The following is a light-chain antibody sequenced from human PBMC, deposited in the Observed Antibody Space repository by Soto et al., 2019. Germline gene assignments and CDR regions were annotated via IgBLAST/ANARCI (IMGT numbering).Light chain of an antibody. J-gene: IGKJ1*01. Sequence: PKTQYTCTLSESGGDVVIIICRASQTIGSWLAWYQQKPGKASKLLIYKASTLKSGVPSRFSGSGSGTEYTLTISSLQPDDFATYYCQHHNSYSEAFAQGTRVDTK. CDR3: QHHNSYSEA. CDR1: QTIGSW. V-gene: IGKV1-5*03. CDR2: KAS.